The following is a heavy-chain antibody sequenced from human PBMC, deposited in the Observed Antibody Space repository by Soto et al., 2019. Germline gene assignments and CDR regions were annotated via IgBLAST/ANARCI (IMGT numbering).Heavy chain of an antibody. CDR1: GYTFTSYD. J-gene: IGHJ6*02. Sequence: SVKVSCKASGYTFTSYDINWVRQATGQGLEWMGWMNPNSGNTGYAQKFQGRVTMTRNTSISTAYMELSSLRSEDTAVYYCARSGVLRFLADYYGMDVWGQGTTVTVS. CDR2: MNPNSGNT. V-gene: IGHV1-8*01. D-gene: IGHD3-3*01. CDR3: ARSGVLRFLADYYGMDV.